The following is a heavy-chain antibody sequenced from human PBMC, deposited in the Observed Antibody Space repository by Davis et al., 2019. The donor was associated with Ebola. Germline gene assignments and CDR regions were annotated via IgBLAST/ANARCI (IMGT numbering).Heavy chain of an antibody. CDR2: ISWNSGSI. CDR1: GFTFSSYA. CDR3: ARRADY. V-gene: IGHV3-9*01. J-gene: IGHJ4*02. Sequence: PGGSLRLSCAASGFTFSSYAMHWVRQAPGKGLEWVSGISWNSGSIGYADSVKGRFTISRDNAKNSLYLQMNSLRAEDTAVYYCARRADYWGQGTLVTVSS.